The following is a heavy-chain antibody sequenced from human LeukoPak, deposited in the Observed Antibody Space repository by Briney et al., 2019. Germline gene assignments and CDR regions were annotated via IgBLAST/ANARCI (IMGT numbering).Heavy chain of an antibody. CDR2: IYNSGNT. Sequence: PSGTLSLTCPVSGGSISSYYWSWIRQPPGKGLEGIGYIYNSGNTNYNPSLKSRVTISVDTSKNQFSLKLSSVPAADTAVYYCARGLFLSGYLDAFDMWGQGTVVTVSS. V-gene: IGHV4-59*01. D-gene: IGHD3-22*01. J-gene: IGHJ3*02. CDR3: ARGLFLSGYLDAFDM. CDR1: GGSISSYY.